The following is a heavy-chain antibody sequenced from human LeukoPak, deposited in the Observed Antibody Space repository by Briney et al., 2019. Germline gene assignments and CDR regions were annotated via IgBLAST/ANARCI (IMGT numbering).Heavy chain of an antibody. CDR1: GFIIDDFG. V-gene: IGHV3-20*04. J-gene: IGHJ4*02. CDR3: ARASGGSYLYYFDY. D-gene: IGHD1-26*01. CDR2: INWNGGST. Sequence: GGSLRLVCAASGFIIDDFGMNWVRQVPWKGLEWVSGINWNGGSTGYADSVKGRFTISRDNAKNALYLQMNSLRAEDTALYYCARASGGSYLYYFDYWGQGTLVTDSS.